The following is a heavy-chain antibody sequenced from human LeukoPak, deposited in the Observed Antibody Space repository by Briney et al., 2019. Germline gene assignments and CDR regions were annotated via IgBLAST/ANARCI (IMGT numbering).Heavy chain of an antibody. CDR1: EFSVGSNY. J-gene: IGHJ6*03. D-gene: IGHD3-10*01. CDR3: AKTWRGRGYYGYGPSEYFYYMDV. Sequence: GGSLRLSCAASEFSVGSNYMTWVRQAPGKGLEWVSLIYSGGSTYYADSAKGRFTISRDNSKNTLWLQMNSLRGEDTAVYYCAKTWRGRGYYGYGPSEYFYYMDVWGKGTTVTISS. V-gene: IGHV3-53*01. CDR2: IYSGGST.